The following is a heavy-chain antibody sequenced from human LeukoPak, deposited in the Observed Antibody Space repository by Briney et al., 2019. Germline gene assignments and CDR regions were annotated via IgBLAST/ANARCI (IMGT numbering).Heavy chain of an antibody. CDR2: ISSSSSYI. J-gene: IGHJ4*02. D-gene: IGHD3-22*01. V-gene: IGHV3-21*01. CDR3: ARDSAMIVVGSFDY. CDR1: GFTFSSYS. Sequence: GGSLRLSCAVPGFTFSSYSMNWIRQAPGKGLEWVSSISSSSSYIYYADSVKGRFTISRDNAKNSLYLQMNSLRAEDTAVYYCARDSAMIVVGSFDYWGQGTLVTVSS.